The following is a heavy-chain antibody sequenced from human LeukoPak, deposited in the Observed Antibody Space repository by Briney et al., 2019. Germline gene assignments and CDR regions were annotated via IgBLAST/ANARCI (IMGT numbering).Heavy chain of an antibody. CDR3: ARQAISITIFGVVIAYFDY. CDR2: IYYSGSA. CDR1: GGSISSYY. J-gene: IGHJ4*02. D-gene: IGHD3-3*01. Sequence: SETLSLTCTVSGGSISSYYWSWIRQPPGKGLEWIGYIYYSGSANYNPSLKSRVTISVDTSKNQFSLKLSSVTAADTAVYYCARQAISITIFGVVIAYFDYWGQGTLVTVSS. V-gene: IGHV4-59*08.